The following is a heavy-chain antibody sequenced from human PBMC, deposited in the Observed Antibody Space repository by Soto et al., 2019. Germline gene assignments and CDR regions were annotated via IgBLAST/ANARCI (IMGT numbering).Heavy chain of an antibody. CDR2: ISYDGTNK. CDR1: GFIFENLG. V-gene: IGHV3-30*18. CDR3: AEEDSDSVPYYPVSPGFDY. Sequence: GGSLRLSCAASGFIFENLGMHWVRQAPGKGLEWVAVISYDGTNKFYADSVKGRFTISRDNSKNTLFLQMNSLRAEDAAVYYCAEEDSDSVPYYPVSPGFDYCGPGTLVTVSS. J-gene: IGHJ4*02. D-gene: IGHD3-22*01.